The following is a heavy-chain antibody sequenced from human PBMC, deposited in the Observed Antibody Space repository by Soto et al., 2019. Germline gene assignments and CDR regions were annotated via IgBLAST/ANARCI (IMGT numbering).Heavy chain of an antibody. V-gene: IGHV1-69*06. CDR3: ARRAYCGGDCYGYYYYGMDV. Sequence: KVSCKASGGTFISYAISWVRQAPGQGLEWMGGIIPIFGTANYAQKFQGGVTITADKTTSTAYMELSSLRSEDTAVYYCARRAYCGGDCYGYYYYGMDVWGQGTTVTVSS. J-gene: IGHJ6*02. D-gene: IGHD2-21*02. CDR2: IIPIFGTA. CDR1: GGTFISYA.